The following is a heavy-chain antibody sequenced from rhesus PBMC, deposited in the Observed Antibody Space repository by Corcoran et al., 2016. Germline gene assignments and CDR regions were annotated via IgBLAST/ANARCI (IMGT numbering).Heavy chain of an antibody. D-gene: IGHD2-27*01. J-gene: IGHJ4*01. Sequence: QVQLQESGPGLLKPSETLSLTCAVSGGSLSGGYGWGRIREPRGEGLGWSGNIYSSSGNTYYSPSLKSRVTISTDTSMNQFSLKLSSVTAADTAVYYCARVGGFTLFDYWGQGVLVTVSS. CDR2: IYSSSGNT. CDR1: GGSLSGGYG. V-gene: IGHV4S7*01. CDR3: ARVGGFTLFDY.